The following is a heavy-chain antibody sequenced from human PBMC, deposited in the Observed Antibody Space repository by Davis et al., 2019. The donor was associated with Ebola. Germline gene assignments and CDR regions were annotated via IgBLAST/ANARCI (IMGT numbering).Heavy chain of an antibody. J-gene: IGHJ6*02. CDR2: MYYSGST. D-gene: IGHD5-12*01. V-gene: IGHV4-31*03. CDR3: ARQPVANYYYYGMDV. Sequence: PSETLSLTCTVSGGSISSGGYYWNWIRQHPGKGLEWIGYMYYSGSTYYNPSLKSRVTISEDMSRNQLSLNLTLVTAADTAVYYCARQPVANYYYYGMDVWGQGTTVTVSS. CDR1: GGSISSGGYY.